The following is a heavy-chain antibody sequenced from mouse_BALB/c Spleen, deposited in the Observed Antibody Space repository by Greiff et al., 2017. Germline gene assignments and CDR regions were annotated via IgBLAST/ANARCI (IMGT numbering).Heavy chain of an antibody. D-gene: IGHD2-4*01. J-gene: IGHJ2*01. Sequence: EVQLRESGPSLVKPSQTLSLTCSVTGDSITSGYWNWIRKFPGNKLEYMGYISYSGSTYYNPSLKSRISITRDTSKNQYYLQLNSVTTEDTATYYCAREGFYDYDGRDYWGQGTTLTVSS. CDR3: AREGFYDYDGRDY. CDR1: GDSITSGY. V-gene: IGHV3-8*02. CDR2: ISYSGST.